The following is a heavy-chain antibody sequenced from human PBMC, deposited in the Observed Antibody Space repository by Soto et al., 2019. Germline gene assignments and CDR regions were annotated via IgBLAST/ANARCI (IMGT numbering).Heavy chain of an antibody. CDR3: ARDAVMDFWSGYPAHNWFDP. V-gene: IGHV1-69*13. J-gene: IGHJ5*02. CDR2: IIPIFGTA. Sequence: SVKVSCKASGGTFSSYAISWVRQAPGQGLEWMGGIIPIFGTANYAQKFQGRVTITADESTSTAYMELSSLRSEDTAVYYCARDAVMDFWSGYPAHNWFDPWGQGTLVTVSS. D-gene: IGHD3-3*01. CDR1: GGTFSSYA.